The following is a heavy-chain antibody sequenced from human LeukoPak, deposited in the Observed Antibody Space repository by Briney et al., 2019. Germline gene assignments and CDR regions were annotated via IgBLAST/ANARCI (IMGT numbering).Heavy chain of an antibody. CDR1: GGSFSGYY. V-gene: IGHV4-34*01. D-gene: IGHD3-10*01. Sequence: SETLSLTCAVYGGSFSGYYWSWIRQPPGKGLEWIGEINHSGSTNYNPSLKGRVTISVDTSKNQFSLKLSSVTAADTAVYYCARNMVRGVIISAPVYWGQGTLVTVSS. CDR2: INHSGST. CDR3: ARNMVRGVIISAPVY. J-gene: IGHJ4*02.